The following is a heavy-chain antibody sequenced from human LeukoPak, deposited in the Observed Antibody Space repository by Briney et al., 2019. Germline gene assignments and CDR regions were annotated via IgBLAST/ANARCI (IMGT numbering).Heavy chain of an antibody. CDR2: ISSSSSYI. D-gene: IGHD4/OR15-4a*01. CDR3: ARDSNYEGWFDP. CDR1: GFTFSSYS. Sequence: GGSLRLSCAASGFTFSSYSMNWVRQAPGKGLEWVSSISSSSSYIYYADSVKGRFTISRDNPKNSLYLQMNSLRAEDTAVYYCARDSNYEGWFDPWGQGTLVTVSS. V-gene: IGHV3-21*01. J-gene: IGHJ5*02.